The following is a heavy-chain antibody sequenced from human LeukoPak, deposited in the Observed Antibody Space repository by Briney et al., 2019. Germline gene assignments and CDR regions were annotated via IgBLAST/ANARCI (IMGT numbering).Heavy chain of an antibody. CDR2: IYDSGST. Sequence: SETLSFTCAGYGESLNSYYWRWLRQPPGKGLVGFVNIYDSGSTDYNPSHKRLATTSMVSSKPQYSLILTSVTAADTAVHYCARGAWATRLGSWGLGTPVIVSS. V-gene: IGHV4-34*01. CDR3: ARGAWATRLGS. CDR1: GESLNSYY. J-gene: IGHJ4*02. D-gene: IGHD2-15*01.